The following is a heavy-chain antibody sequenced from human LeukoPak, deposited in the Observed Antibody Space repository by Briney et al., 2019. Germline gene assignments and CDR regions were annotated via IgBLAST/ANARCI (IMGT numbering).Heavy chain of an antibody. CDR3: ARDSGGSCYNY. CDR2: ISSSNSYI. V-gene: IGHV3-21*01. D-gene: IGHD2-15*01. J-gene: IGHJ4*02. CDR1: GFTFSSFN. Sequence: PGGSLRLSCATSGFTFSSFNMNWVRQAPGKGLEWVSSISSSNSYIYYADSVKGRFTISRDNAKNSLYLQMNSLRAEDTAVYYCARDSGGSCYNYWGQGTLVTVSS.